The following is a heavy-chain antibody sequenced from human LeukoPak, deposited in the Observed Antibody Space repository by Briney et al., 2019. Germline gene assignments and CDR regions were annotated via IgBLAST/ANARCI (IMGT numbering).Heavy chain of an antibody. CDR2: ITPMFGTP. J-gene: IGHJ5*01. D-gene: IGHD3-22*01. V-gene: IGHV1-69*01. CDR3: VSVFYHESGAYYRNWLDP. Sequence: SVKVSCKASGGTFSNYAISWVRQAPGQGPEWMGGITPMFGTPKNAQKFQGRVTLSADESATTVYMELTNLRLEDTAVYFCVSVFYHESGAYYRNWLDPWGQGTLVTVSS. CDR1: GGTFSNYA.